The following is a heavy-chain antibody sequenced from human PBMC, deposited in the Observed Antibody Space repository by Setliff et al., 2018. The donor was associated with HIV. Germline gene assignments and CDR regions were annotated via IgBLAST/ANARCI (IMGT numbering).Heavy chain of an antibody. D-gene: IGHD1-26*01. CDR1: GYSISSGYY. CDR3: ARDLSHIVGAPRYMDV. Sequence: PSETLSLTCAVSGYSISSGYYWGWIRQPPGKGLEWIASMSHNGKTYYNPSLKSRVTISVDTSKNQISLKMNSVTAADTAVYHCARDLSHIVGAPRYMDVWGKGTTVTVSS. V-gene: IGHV4-38-2*02. J-gene: IGHJ6*03. CDR2: MSHNGKT.